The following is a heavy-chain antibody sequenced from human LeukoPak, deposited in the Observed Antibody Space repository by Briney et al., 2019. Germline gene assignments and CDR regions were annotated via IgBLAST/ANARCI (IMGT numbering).Heavy chain of an antibody. V-gene: IGHV1-2*04. CDR1: GYTFTGYH. J-gene: IGHJ4*02. D-gene: IGHD2-2*01. CDR3: ARGQELGYCSSTSCSNLYYFDY. Sequence: GASVKVSCKASGYTFTGYHMHWVRQAPGQGLEWMGRINPNSGGTNYAQKFQGWVTMTRDTSISTAYMELSRLRSDDTAVYYCARGQELGYCSSTSCSNLYYFDYWGQGTLVTVSS. CDR2: INPNSGGT.